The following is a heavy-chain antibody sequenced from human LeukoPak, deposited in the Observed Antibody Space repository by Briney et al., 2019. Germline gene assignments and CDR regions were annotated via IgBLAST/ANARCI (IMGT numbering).Heavy chain of an antibody. V-gene: IGHV4-31*03. CDR3: ARGLPVLLWFGELLPYYFDY. J-gene: IGHJ4*02. CDR1: GGSISSGGYY. D-gene: IGHD3-10*01. CDR2: IYYSGST. Sequence: PSETLSLTCTVSGGSISSGGYYWSWIRQHPGKGLEWIGYIYYSGSTYYNPSLKSRVTISVDTSKNQFSLKLSSVTAADTAVYYCARGLPVLLWFGELLPYYFDYWGQGTLVTVSS.